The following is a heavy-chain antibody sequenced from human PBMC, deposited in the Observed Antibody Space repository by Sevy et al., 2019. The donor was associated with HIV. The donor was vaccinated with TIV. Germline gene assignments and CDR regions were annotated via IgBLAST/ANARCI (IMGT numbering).Heavy chain of an antibody. CDR3: ARNLGQSGYYDFWSGYPNKYGFDP. Sequence: ASVKVSCKASGYTFTGYYMHWVRQAPGQGLEWMGWINPNSGGTNYAQKFQGRVTMTRDTSISTAYMELSRLGSDDTDVYYCARNLGQSGYYDFWSGYPNKYGFDPWGQGTLVTVSS. V-gene: IGHV1-2*02. CDR1: GYTFTGYY. CDR2: INPNSGGT. D-gene: IGHD3-3*01. J-gene: IGHJ5*02.